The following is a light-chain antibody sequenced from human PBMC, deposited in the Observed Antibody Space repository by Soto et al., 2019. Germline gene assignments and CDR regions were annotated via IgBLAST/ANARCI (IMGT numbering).Light chain of an antibody. Sequence: EVVLTQSPATLSVSPGAGATLSCRASPRVGSNLPWYQQKPGQTPRLLIYGASTRATGIPARFSGSGFGTEFTLTISSLQSEDFVVYYCQQYSNWPLLSFGGGTKVDI. J-gene: IGKJ4*01. CDR2: GAS. CDR1: PRVGSN. V-gene: IGKV3-15*01. CDR3: QQYSNWPLLS.